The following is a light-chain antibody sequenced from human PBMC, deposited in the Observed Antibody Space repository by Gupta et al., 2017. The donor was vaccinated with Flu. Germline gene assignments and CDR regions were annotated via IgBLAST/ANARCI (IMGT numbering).Light chain of an antibody. CDR2: AAS. V-gene: IGKV1-9*01. CDR3: QHGNSYPLA. Sequence: DIQLTQSPSFLSASVGDRVTIPCRASQGISSYLAWYQQKPGKAPMLLIYAASTLQSGVPSRFSGSGSGTEFTLTISSRETEDFATYYCQHGNSYPLAFGGGTKVEI. CDR1: QGISSY. J-gene: IGKJ4*01.